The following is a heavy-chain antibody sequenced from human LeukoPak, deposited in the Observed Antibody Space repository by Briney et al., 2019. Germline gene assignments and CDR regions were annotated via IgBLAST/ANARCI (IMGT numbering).Heavy chain of an antibody. CDR2: LYHRGRT. CDR1: DYSISTGYY. J-gene: IGHJ4*02. D-gene: IGHD1-26*01. CDR3: AREGGGSYSPHFDY. V-gene: IGHV4-38-2*02. Sequence: SETLSLTCSVSDYSISTGYYWGWIRQPPGKGLQWLGALYHRGRTYYNPSLESRVTISVDTSKNQFSLKLSSVTAADTAVYYCAREGGGSYSPHFDYWGQGTLVTVSS.